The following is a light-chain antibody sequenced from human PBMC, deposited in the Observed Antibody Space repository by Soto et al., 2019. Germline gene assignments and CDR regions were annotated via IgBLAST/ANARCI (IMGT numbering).Light chain of an antibody. CDR2: ETS. V-gene: IGKV1-39*01. CDR1: QSLGRR. Sequence: DIQMTQSRSSLSASVGDRVTITCRASQSLGRRLTWYQQKPGEAPKLLIYETSNLQNGVPSRFSGSGSETDFTLTINSLQPEDFATYYCQQSFGPPYTFGQGTKLE. J-gene: IGKJ2*01. CDR3: QQSFGPPYT.